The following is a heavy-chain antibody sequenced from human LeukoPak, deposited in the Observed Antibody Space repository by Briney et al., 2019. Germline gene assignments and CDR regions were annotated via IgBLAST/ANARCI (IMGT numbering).Heavy chain of an antibody. Sequence: PGGSLRLSCAPSGFTFDNFAMAWVHQAPGKGLEWVSEITGSGGSTYYADSVKGRFTISRDNSKNTLYLQMNSLRAGDTAIYYCARGLFDFDYWGQGTLVTVSS. CDR2: ITGSGGST. CDR3: ARGLFDFDY. D-gene: IGHD3-10*01. V-gene: IGHV3-23*01. CDR1: GFTFDNFA. J-gene: IGHJ4*02.